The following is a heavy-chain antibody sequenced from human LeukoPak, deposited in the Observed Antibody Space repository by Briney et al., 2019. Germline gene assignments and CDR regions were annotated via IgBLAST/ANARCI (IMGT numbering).Heavy chain of an antibody. D-gene: IGHD4-17*01. CDR3: TRDYGDYKGDY. CDR1: GFTFGDYA. Sequence: GGSLRLSCTGSGFTFGDYAVIWVRQAAGRGLEWVGFIRSKAYGGTTEYAASVNGRFTISRDDSKSIAYLQMDSLKTEDTAVYYCTRDYGDYKGDYWGQGTLVTVSS. J-gene: IGHJ4*02. V-gene: IGHV3-49*04. CDR2: IRSKAYGGTT.